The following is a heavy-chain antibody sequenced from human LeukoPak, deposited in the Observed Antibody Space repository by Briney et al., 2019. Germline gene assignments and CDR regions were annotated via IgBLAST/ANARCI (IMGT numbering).Heavy chain of an antibody. CDR3: ARVGSGWCFDY. Sequence: GGSLRLSCAASGFTFSSYEMNWVRQAPGKGLEWVSYISSSGSTIYYADSVKGRVTISRDNAKNSLFLHMNSLRPEDTAVYYCARVGSGWCFDYWAQGTLVTVSS. D-gene: IGHD6-19*01. J-gene: IGHJ4*02. CDR1: GFTFSSYE. V-gene: IGHV3-48*03. CDR2: ISSSGSTI.